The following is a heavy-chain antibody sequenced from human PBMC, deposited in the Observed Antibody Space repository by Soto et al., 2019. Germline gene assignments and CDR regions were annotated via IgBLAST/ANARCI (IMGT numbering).Heavy chain of an antibody. J-gene: IGHJ5*02. D-gene: IGHD3-16*01. V-gene: IGHV4-30-2*01. CDR3: ARAVAPYLGTWFDP. CDR2: IYHSGST. CDR1: GGSISSGGYS. Sequence: SETLSLTCAVSGGSISSGGYSWSWIRQPPGKGLEWIGYIYHSGSTYYNPSLKSRVTISVDRSKNQFSLKLSSVTAADMAVYYCARAVAPYLGTWFDPWGQGTLVTVAS.